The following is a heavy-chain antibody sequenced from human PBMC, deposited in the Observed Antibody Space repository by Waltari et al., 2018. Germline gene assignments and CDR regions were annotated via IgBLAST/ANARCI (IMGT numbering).Heavy chain of an antibody. Sequence: AQLVGYGGGVVHTGGSMRLSCSASGLIFRSHGMHWVRQIPGKVLDGVGFISFDGKKIFDADSVRGRFSISRDNSDNMVFLQMNSLRPEDSGVYYCAKDGDYSLTEYDAFDVWGQGTVVTVSP. D-gene: IGHD4-17*01. CDR2: ISFDGKKI. CDR3: AKDGDYSLTEYDAFDV. CDR1: GLIFRSHG. J-gene: IGHJ3*01. V-gene: IGHV3-30*02.